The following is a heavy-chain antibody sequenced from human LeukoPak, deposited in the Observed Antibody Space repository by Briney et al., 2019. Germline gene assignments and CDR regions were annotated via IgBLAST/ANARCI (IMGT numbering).Heavy chain of an antibody. CDR1: GFTFSSYS. J-gene: IGHJ3*02. CDR3: ARDPDYGDEDAFDI. V-gene: IGHV3-21*01. Sequence: GGSLRLSCAASGFTFSSYSMNWVRQAPGKGLEWVSSISSSSSYIYYADSVKGRFTISRDNAKNSLYLQMNSLRAEGTAVYYCARDPDYGDEDAFDIWGQGTMVTVSS. CDR2: ISSSSSYI. D-gene: IGHD4-17*01.